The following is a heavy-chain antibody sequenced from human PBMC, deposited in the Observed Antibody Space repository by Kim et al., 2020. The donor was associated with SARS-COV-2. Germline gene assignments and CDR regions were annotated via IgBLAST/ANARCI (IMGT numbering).Heavy chain of an antibody. Sequence: KGRFTISRDNSKNTLYLQMNSLRAEDTAVYYCAKDRGPHDYYDSSGYYRDWGQGTLVTVSS. D-gene: IGHD3-22*01. V-gene: IGHV3-30*02. J-gene: IGHJ4*02. CDR3: AKDRGPHDYYDSSGYYRD.